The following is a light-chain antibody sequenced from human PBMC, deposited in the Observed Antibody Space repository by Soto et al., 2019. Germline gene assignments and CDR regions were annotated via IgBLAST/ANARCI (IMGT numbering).Light chain of an antibody. V-gene: IGKV1-33*01. CDR2: DAS. CDR3: QQFDNLPLT. J-gene: IGKJ4*01. Sequence: DIQMTQSPSSLSASIGDSVTISCQASQDINIYLNWYQQKPGTAPKLLIYDASNLQTGVPSRFSASGSGTRFTFTITSLQPEDIATYLCQQFDNLPLTFGGGTKVEIK. CDR1: QDINIY.